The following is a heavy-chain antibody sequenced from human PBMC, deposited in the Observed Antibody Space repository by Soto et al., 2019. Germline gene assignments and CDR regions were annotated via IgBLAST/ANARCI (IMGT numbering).Heavy chain of an antibody. V-gene: IGHV2-70*01. Sequence: SGPTLVSPTQTLTLTCTFSGFSLSTSGMCVSWIRQPPGKALEWLALIDWDDDKYYSTSLKTRLTISKDTSKNQVVLTMTNMDLVDTATYYCARMSRLYSSSWYSYYYGMDVWGQGTTGTVSS. J-gene: IGHJ6*02. CDR2: IDWDDDK. CDR3: ARMSRLYSSSWYSYYYGMDV. CDR1: GFSLSTSGMC. D-gene: IGHD6-13*01.